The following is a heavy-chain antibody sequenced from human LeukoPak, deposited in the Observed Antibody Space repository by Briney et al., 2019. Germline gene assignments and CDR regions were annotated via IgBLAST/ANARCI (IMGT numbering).Heavy chain of an antibody. D-gene: IGHD3-22*01. Sequence: PSETLSLTCSVSGGSISRSHYYWDWIRQPPGKGLEWVGNIYESGSAYYNPSLKSRVTISVYTSKNQFSLKLSSVTAADTAVYYCARVAKTDYYDSSGFPLDYWGQGTLVTVSS. CDR1: GGSISRSHYY. CDR2: IYESGSA. CDR3: ARVAKTDYYDSSGFPLDY. V-gene: IGHV4-39*07. J-gene: IGHJ4*02.